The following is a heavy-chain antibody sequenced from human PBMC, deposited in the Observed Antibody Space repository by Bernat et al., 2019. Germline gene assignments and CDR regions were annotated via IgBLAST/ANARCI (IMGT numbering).Heavy chain of an antibody. J-gene: IGHJ3*02. V-gene: IGHV4-34*01. CDR1: GGSFSGYY. CDR3: ARDTYYYDSKAFDI. CDR2: INHSGST. Sequence: QVQLQQWGAGLLKPSETLSLTCAVYGGSFSGYYWNWIRQPPGKGLEWIGEINHSGSTKYNPSLKSRVTISVDTSNNRFSLKLSSVTAADTAVYYCARDTYYYDSKAFDIWGQGTMVTVSS. D-gene: IGHD3-22*01.